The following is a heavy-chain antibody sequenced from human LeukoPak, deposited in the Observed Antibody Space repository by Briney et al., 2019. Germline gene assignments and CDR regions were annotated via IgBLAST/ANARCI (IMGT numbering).Heavy chain of an antibody. V-gene: IGHV1-46*01. CDR1: GYTFTSYY. CDR2: INPSGGST. CDR3: ATVVVPAANTDY. Sequence: ASVKVSCKASGYTFTSYYMHWVRQAPGQGLEWMGIINPSGGSTGYAQKFQGRVTITADTSTDTAYMELSSLRSEDTAVYYCATVVVPAANTDYWGQGTLVTVSS. D-gene: IGHD2-2*01. J-gene: IGHJ4*02.